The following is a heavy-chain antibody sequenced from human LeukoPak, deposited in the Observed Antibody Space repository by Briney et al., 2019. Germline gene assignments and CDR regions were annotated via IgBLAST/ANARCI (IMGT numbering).Heavy chain of an antibody. CDR1: GYTFTSYG. J-gene: IGHJ5*02. V-gene: IGHV1-18*01. CDR3: ARVTYYYDSSDPAWFDP. D-gene: IGHD3-22*01. Sequence: ASVKVSCKASGYTFTSYGISWVRQAPGQGLEWMGWISAYNGNTNYAQKLQGRVTMTTDTSTSTAYMGLRSLRSDDTAVYYCARVTYYYDSSDPAWFDPWGQGTLVTVSS. CDR2: ISAYNGNT.